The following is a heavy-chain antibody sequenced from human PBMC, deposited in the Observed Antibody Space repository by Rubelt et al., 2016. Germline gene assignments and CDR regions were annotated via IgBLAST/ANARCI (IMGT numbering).Heavy chain of an antibody. D-gene: IGHD6-13*01. CDR2: INHSGST. V-gene: IGHV4-34*01. CDR3: ARGSSSWYSTNWFDP. CDR1: GGSISSSSYY. Sequence: QVQLQQWGAGLLKPSETLSLTCAVYGGSISSSSYYWGWIRQPPGKGLEWIGEINHSGSTNYNPSLRSGVTISVDTSKNQFSLKLSSVTAADTAVYYWARGSSSWYSTNWFDPWGQGTLVTVSS. J-gene: IGHJ5*02.